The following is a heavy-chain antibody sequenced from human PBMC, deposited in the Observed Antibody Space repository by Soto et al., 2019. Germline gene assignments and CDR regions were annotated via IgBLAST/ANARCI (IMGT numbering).Heavy chain of an antibody. V-gene: IGHV1-18*04. CDR1: GYTFSGYS. CDR3: ARDVFCGGAPACPDMDV. D-gene: IGHD2-21*01. J-gene: IGHJ6*02. Sequence: VNVSCKASGYTFSGYSIAWVRQAPGQGLEWMGRISGYNGNTNYARTLRGRLTLTTDTSTSTAYMELRSLTSDDTAVYYCARDVFCGGAPACPDMDVWGQGTTVTVSS. CDR2: ISGYNGNT.